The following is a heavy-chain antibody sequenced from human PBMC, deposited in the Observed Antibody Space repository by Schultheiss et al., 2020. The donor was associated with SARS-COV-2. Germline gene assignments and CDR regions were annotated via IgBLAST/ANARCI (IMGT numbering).Heavy chain of an antibody. CDR1: GGSISSYY. D-gene: IGHD6-6*01. J-gene: IGHJ6*02. Sequence: SETLSLTCTVSGGSISSYYWSWIRQSPGKGLEWIGYVHYSGSTYYNPSLKSRVTMSVDTSKNQFSLKLSSVTAADTAVYYCAREQQLVHFYYYGMDVWGQGTTVTVSS. CDR2: VHYSGST. CDR3: AREQQLVHFYYYGMDV. V-gene: IGHV4-59*01.